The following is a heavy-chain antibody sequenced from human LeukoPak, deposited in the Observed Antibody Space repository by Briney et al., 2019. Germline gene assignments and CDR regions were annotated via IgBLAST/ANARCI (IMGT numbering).Heavy chain of an antibody. V-gene: IGHV3-23*01. D-gene: IGHD3-10*01. Sequence: GGSLRLSCAASGFTFRTYAMSWVRQAPGKGLEWVSAISGSGGATFYADSVKGRFTISRDNSKNTLFLQMNSLRAEDTAVYFCTKGTGSGTYYCDSWGQGTLVTVSS. J-gene: IGHJ4*02. CDR3: TKGTGSGTYYCDS. CDR1: GFTFRTYA. CDR2: ISGSGGAT.